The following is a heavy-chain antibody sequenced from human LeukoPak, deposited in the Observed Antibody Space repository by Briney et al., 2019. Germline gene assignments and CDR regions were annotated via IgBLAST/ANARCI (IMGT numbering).Heavy chain of an antibody. Sequence: PSQTLSLTCTVSGGSISSGGYYWSWIRQPPGKGLEWIGYIYHSGSTYYNPSLKSRVTISVDRSKNQFSLKLSSVTAADTAVYYCARYSRSWGYQLLKGGNYFDYWGQGTLVTVSS. D-gene: IGHD2-2*01. J-gene: IGHJ4*02. CDR2: IYHSGST. CDR3: ARYSRSWGYQLLKGGNYFDY. CDR1: GGSISSGGYY. V-gene: IGHV4-30-2*01.